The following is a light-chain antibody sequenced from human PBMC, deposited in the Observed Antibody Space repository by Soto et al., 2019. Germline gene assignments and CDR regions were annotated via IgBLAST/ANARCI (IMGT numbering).Light chain of an antibody. CDR2: GSS. CDR3: QQYNNWPRA. V-gene: IGKV3-15*01. J-gene: IGKJ1*01. Sequence: EILMTQSPATLSVSPGERVTLSCRASQTISSNLAWYQQKPGQAPRLLIHGSSIRATGISARLSGSGSGTEFTLTISSLQSEDLAVYYCQQYNNWPRAFGQGTKV. CDR1: QTISSN.